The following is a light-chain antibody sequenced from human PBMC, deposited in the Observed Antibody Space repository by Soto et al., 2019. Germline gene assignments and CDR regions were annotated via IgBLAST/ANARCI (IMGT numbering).Light chain of an antibody. CDR2: SAS. Sequence: IHLTQSPSSLSASVGDRVPIPLRASQGVRTYLAWYQQNPGKAPKLLIYSASTLQSGVPSRFSGSGSGTDFTLTISSLQPDDFATYYCQQYDAYWTFGQGTKVDTK. CDR3: QQYDAYWT. V-gene: IGKV1-16*01. CDR1: QGVRTY. J-gene: IGKJ1*01.